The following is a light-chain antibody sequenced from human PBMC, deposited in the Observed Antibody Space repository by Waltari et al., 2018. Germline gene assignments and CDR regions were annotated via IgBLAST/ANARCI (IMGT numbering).Light chain of an antibody. CDR3: QHFYSYPSG. J-gene: IGKJ5*01. CDR2: EAS. Sequence: AIQLTQSPSSLSASVGHRVTLTCRASQGISRSVAWFQQKPGKVPKLLIFEASDLEDGVPSRFSGSGGGTRFTLTISSLQPEDFATYYCQHFYSYPSGFGQGTRLEIK. V-gene: IGKV1-13*02. CDR1: QGISRS.